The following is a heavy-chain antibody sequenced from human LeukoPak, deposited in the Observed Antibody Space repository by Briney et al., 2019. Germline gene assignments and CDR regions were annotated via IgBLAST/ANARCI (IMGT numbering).Heavy chain of an antibody. CDR3: AKDLGYFDWLDAFDI. Sequence: GGSLRLSCAASGFIFSSYAMSWVRQAPGKGLEWVSAISGSGGSTYYADSVKGRLTISRDNSKNTLYLQMNSLRAEDTAVYYCAKDLGYFDWLDAFDIWGQGTMVTVSS. CDR1: GFIFSSYA. CDR2: ISGSGGST. D-gene: IGHD3-9*01. V-gene: IGHV3-23*01. J-gene: IGHJ3*02.